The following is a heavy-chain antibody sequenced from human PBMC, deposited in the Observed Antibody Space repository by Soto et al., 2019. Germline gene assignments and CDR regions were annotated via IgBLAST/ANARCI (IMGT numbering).Heavy chain of an antibody. CDR3: AKDGGADGYCGNWLDP. V-gene: IGHV1-69*15. Sequence: QVHLVQSGAEVKKPGSSVNVSCKASGGTFSTYAITWVRQAPGQGLEWVGRIIPIFGTTNVAQKFQGRVTITADESTTTAYMELSGLRSDDTAVYYCAKDGGADGYCGNWLDPWGQGTLVTVSS. D-gene: IGHD5-12*01. J-gene: IGHJ5*02. CDR1: GGTFSTYA. CDR2: IIPIFGTT.